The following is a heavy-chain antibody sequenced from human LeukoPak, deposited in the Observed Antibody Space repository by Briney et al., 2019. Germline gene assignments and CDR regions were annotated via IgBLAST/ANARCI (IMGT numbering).Heavy chain of an antibody. CDR1: GGSISSSSYY. Sequence: SETLSLTCTVSGGSISSSSYYWGWIRQPPGKRLEWIGSIYYSGSSYYNPSLKSRVTISVDTSKNQFSLRLSSATAADTAVCYCARYSSDYYSFDYWGQGTLVTVSS. V-gene: IGHV4-39*01. CDR2: IYYSGSS. D-gene: IGHD3-22*01. J-gene: IGHJ4*02. CDR3: ARYSSDYYSFDY.